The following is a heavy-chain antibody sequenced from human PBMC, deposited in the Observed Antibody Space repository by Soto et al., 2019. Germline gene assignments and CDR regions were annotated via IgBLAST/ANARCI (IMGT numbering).Heavy chain of an antibody. J-gene: IGHJ4*02. CDR2: LSRSVGST. Sequence: PVWSLRLSCTASLFTFSSNAMSWVLHTPFKLLECFSGLSRSVGSTYYADSVKGRFTISRDTSKNTLYLQMNSLRAEDTALYYCAALPAATTFDYWGQGTLVTVSS. V-gene: IGHV3-23*01. CDR1: LFTFSSNA. CDR3: AALPAATTFDY. D-gene: IGHD2-2*01.